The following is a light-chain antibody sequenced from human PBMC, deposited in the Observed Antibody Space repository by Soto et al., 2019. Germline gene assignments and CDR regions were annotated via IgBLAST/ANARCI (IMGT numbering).Light chain of an antibody. CDR1: QGIRND. J-gene: IGKJ5*01. CDR2: DAT. Sequence: DIQMTQSPSSLSASVGDRVTITCRASQGIRNDLAWYQQNPGKAPKRLIYDATSLQSGVPSRFSGSGSVTEFTLTISRLQPEDFATYYCLQHNNYPPITCGRGTRLEIK. CDR3: LQHNNYPPIT. V-gene: IGKV1-17*01.